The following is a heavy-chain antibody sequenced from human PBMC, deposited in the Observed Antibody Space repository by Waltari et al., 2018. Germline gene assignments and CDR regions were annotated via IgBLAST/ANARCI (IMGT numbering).Heavy chain of an antibody. Sequence: QVQLQQWGAGLLKPSATLSLTCAVYGGSLSGYSWSWIRQPPGKGLEWIGEINHSGSTNYNPSLKSRVTISVDTSKNQFSLKLSSVTAADTAVYYCARVLGMGTSWGQGTLVTVSS. CDR1: GGSLSGYS. J-gene: IGHJ5*02. CDR2: INHSGST. D-gene: IGHD7-27*01. V-gene: IGHV4-34*01. CDR3: ARVLGMGTS.